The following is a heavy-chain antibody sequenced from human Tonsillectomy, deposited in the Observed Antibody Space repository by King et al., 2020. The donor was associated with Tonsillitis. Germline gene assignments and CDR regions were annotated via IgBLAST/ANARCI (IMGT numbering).Heavy chain of an antibody. J-gene: IGHJ2*01. Sequence: VQLVESGGGLVQPGGSLRLSCAASGFTFSSYWMSWVRQAPGKGLEGVANIKQDGSEKYYVDSVKGRFTISRDNAKNSLSLQMNSLRAEDTAVYYCARVILGGSYRYTGYFDLWGRGTLVTVSS. V-gene: IGHV3-7*03. D-gene: IGHD3-16*02. CDR2: IKQDGSEK. CDR3: ARVILGGSYRYTGYFDL. CDR1: GFTFSSYW.